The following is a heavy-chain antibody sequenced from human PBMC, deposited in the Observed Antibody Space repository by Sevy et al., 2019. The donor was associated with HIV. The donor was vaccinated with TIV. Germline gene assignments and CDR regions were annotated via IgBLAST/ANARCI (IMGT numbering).Heavy chain of an antibody. CDR2: IYPGDSDT. J-gene: IGHJ4*02. V-gene: IGHV5-51*01. D-gene: IGHD6-13*01. CDR1: GYSFTSYW. Sequence: GESLKISCKGSGYSFTSYWIGWVRQMPGKGLEWMGIIYPGDSDTSYSPSFQGQVTISADNAISTAYLQWSSQKASDTAMYYCARRDGSSSTLGFDYWGQGTLVTVSS. CDR3: ARRDGSSSTLGFDY.